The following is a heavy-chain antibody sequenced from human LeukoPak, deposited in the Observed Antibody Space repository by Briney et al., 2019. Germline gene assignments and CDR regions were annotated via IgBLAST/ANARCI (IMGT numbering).Heavy chain of an antibody. J-gene: IGHJ4*02. D-gene: IGHD2-8*01. CDR1: GLTFSSYA. CDR2: ISGSGGST. CDR3: AKVGLAPYAFDY. V-gene: IGHV3-23*01. Sequence: PGGSLRLSCAASGLTFSSYAMSWVRQAPGKGLEWVSAISGSGGSTYYADSVKGRFTISRDNSKNTLYLQMNSLRAEDTAVYYCAKVGLAPYAFDYWGQGTLVTVSS.